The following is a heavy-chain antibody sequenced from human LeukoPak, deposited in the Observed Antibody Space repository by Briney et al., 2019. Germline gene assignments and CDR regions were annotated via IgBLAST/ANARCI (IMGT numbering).Heavy chain of an antibody. Sequence: SETLSLTRTVSGGSISSSGYYWGWIRQPPGKGLEWIGSIYSSGSTYYNPSLKSRVTISVDTSKNQFSLNLSSVTAADTAVYYCARAGCSGASCYESRGAFDIWGQGTMVTVSS. CDR3: ARAGCSGASCYESRGAFDI. CDR1: GGSISSSGYY. V-gene: IGHV4-39*07. CDR2: IYSSGST. J-gene: IGHJ3*02. D-gene: IGHD2-15*01.